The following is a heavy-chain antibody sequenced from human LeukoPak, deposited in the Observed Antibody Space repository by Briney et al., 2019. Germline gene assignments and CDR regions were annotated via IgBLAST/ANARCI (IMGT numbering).Heavy chain of an antibody. CDR1: GGSISSYY. V-gene: IGHV4-59*01. CDR2: IYYSGST. CDR3: ARDYGDFFDY. Sequence: SETLSLTCAVSGGSISSYYWSWIRQPPGKGLEWIGYIYYSGSTNYNPSLKSRVTISVDTSKNQFSLKLSSVTAADTAVYYCARDYGDFFDYWGQGTLVTVSS. D-gene: IGHD4-17*01. J-gene: IGHJ4*02.